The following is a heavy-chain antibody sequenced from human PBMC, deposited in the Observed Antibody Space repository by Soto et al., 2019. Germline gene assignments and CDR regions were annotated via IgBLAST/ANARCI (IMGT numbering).Heavy chain of an antibody. V-gene: IGHV4-4*02. CDR3: ARMASADHFDY. CDR2: IYHSGST. D-gene: IGHD6-13*01. J-gene: IGHJ4*02. Sequence: QVQLQESGPGLVKPSGTLSLTCAVSGGSISSSKWWSWVRQPPGKGLEWIGEIYHSGSTNYNPSLKSRVTISVDKSQNQSSLRLSSVTAADTAVYYCARMASADHFDYWGQGTLVTISS. CDR1: GGSISSSKW.